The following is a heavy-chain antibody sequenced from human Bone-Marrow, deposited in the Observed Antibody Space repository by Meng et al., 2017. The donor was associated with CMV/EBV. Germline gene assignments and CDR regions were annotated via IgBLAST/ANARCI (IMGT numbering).Heavy chain of an antibody. CDR1: GFTVSSNY. Sequence: GESLKISCAASGFTVSSNYMSWVRQAPGKGLEWVSVIYSGGSTYYADSVKGRFTISRDNSKNTLYLQMNSLRAEDTAVYYCARDLIVPAAIDYYYGMDVWGQGTTVTVSS. CDR2: IYSGGST. CDR3: ARDLIVPAAIDYYYGMDV. J-gene: IGHJ6*02. V-gene: IGHV3-66*02. D-gene: IGHD2-2*01.